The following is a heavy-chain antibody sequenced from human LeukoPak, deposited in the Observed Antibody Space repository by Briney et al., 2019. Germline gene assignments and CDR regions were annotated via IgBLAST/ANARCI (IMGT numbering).Heavy chain of an antibody. Sequence: GGSLRLSCAASGFTFSNYWMHWVRQAPGEALMWVSRIKSDGSSTTYADSVKGRFTISRDNAKNTLYLQMNSLRAEDTAVYYCSRNSLSSCGGDCYSGLDVWGQGTTVTVSS. CDR1: GFTFSNYW. CDR2: IKSDGSST. V-gene: IGHV3-74*01. D-gene: IGHD2-21*02. CDR3: SRNSLSSCGGDCYSGLDV. J-gene: IGHJ6*02.